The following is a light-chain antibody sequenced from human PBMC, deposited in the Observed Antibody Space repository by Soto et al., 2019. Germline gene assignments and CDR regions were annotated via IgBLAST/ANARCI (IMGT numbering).Light chain of an antibody. V-gene: IGKV3-15*01. CDR3: QQYNNWPPIT. CDR2: GAS. CDR1: QSVSSN. J-gene: IGKJ5*01. Sequence: ENVLTQSPGTLSLSPGERATLSCRASQSVSSNYVAWYQQKPGQAPRLLIYGASTRATGIPARFSGSGSGTEFTLTISSLQSEDFAVYYCQQYNNWPPITFGQGTRLEI.